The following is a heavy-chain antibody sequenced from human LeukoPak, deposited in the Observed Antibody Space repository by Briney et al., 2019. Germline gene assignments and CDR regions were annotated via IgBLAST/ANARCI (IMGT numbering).Heavy chain of an antibody. CDR1: GYTFTSYG. J-gene: IGHJ4*02. CDR3: ARDVTGYYGSGSSN. CDR2: ISAYNGNT. Sequence: ASVKVSCKASGYTFTSYGISWVRQALGQGLEWMGWISAYNGNTNYAQKLQGRVTMTTDTSTSTAYMELRSLRSDDTAVYYCARDVTGYYGSGSSNWGQGTLVTVSS. D-gene: IGHD3-10*01. V-gene: IGHV1-18*01.